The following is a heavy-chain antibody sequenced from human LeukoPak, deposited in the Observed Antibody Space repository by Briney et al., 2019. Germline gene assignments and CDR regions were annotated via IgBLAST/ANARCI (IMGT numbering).Heavy chain of an antibody. D-gene: IGHD6-13*01. CDR1: GFTFSTYS. J-gene: IGHJ5*01. V-gene: IGHV3-48*01. Sequence: PGGSLRLSCAASGFTFSTYSMSWVRQAPGKGLEWVSYISSSSTTIYYADSVKGRFTISRDNSKNTLYLQMNSLRAEDTAVYYCAKGVYTPYSSSWFDYWGQGTLVTVSS. CDR3: AKGVYTPYSSSWFDY. CDR2: ISSSSTTI.